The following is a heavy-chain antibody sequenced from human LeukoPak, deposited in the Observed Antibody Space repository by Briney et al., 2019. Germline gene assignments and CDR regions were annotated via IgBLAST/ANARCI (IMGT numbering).Heavy chain of an antibody. CDR1: GFTVSSNY. D-gene: IGHD3-16*02. CDR3: ARELITSGGVIVNGAFDI. V-gene: IGHV3-53*01. Sequence: GGSLRLSCAASGFTVSSNYMSWVRQAPGKGLEWVSVIYSGGSTYYADSVKGRFTISRDNSKNTLYLQMNSLRAEDTAVYYCARELITSGGVIVNGAFDIWGQGTMVTVSS. CDR2: IYSGGST. J-gene: IGHJ3*02.